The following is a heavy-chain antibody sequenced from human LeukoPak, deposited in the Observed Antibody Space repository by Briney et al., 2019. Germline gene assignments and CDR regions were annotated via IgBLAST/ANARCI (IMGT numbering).Heavy chain of an antibody. V-gene: IGHV3-23*01. J-gene: IGHJ6*03. Sequence: GGSLRLSCAASGFTFSSYAMSWVRQAPGKGLEWVSGILDSGYSTYYANSVKGRFTISRDNSNNTLYLQMNSLRAEDTAVCYCAILGGHPLHNYHVGVWGKGTTVAVSS. CDR3: AILGGHPLHNYHVGV. CDR2: ILDSGYST. D-gene: IGHD3-16*01. CDR1: GFTFSSYA.